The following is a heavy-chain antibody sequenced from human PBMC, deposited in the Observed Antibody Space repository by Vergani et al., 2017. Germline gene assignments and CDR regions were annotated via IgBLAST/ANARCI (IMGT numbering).Heavy chain of an antibody. Sequence: EVQLVESGGGLVQPGGSMRLSCAASGFTFSSYEMNWVRQAPGKGLEWVSYISSSGSTIYYADSVKGRFTISRDNAKNSLYLQMNSLRAEDTAVYYCARELGSSGLNAFDIWGQGTMVTVSS. CDR3: ARELGSSGLNAFDI. D-gene: IGHD3-22*01. CDR1: GFTFSSYE. V-gene: IGHV3-48*03. J-gene: IGHJ3*02. CDR2: ISSSGSTI.